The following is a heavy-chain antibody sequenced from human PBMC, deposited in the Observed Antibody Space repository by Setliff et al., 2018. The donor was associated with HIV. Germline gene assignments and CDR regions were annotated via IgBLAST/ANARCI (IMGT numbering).Heavy chain of an antibody. D-gene: IGHD6-19*01. Sequence: ASVKVSCKASGYTFTDHYMHWVRQAPGQGLEWMGRITPNSGGTNYARKFQDRVTMTRDTSISTAHMELSRLTSDDTAVYYCARDTENVFISGHRYFDYWGPGTLVTVSS. CDR2: ITPNSGGT. CDR3: ARDTENVFISGHRYFDY. CDR1: GYTFTDHY. V-gene: IGHV1-2*06. J-gene: IGHJ4*02.